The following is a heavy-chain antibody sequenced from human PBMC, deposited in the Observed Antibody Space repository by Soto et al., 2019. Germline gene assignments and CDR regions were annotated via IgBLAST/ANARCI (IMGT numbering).Heavy chain of an antibody. D-gene: IGHD3-22*01. Sequence: ASVKVSCKASGYTFTSYYMHWVRQAPGQGLAWMGIINPSGGSTSCAQKFQGRVTMTRDTSTSTVYMELSSLRSEDTAVYYCARVRRSSGYYYGYWGQGTPVTVS. V-gene: IGHV1-46*01. CDR3: ARVRRSSGYYYGY. J-gene: IGHJ4*02. CDR2: INPSGGST. CDR1: GYTFTSYY.